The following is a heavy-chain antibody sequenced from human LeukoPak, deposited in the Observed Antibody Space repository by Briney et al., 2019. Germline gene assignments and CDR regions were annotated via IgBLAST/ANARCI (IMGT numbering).Heavy chain of an antibody. V-gene: IGHV4-31*03. CDR2: IYYSGST. J-gene: IGHJ2*01. D-gene: IGHD3-22*01. CDR1: GGSISSGGYY. Sequence: SETLSLTCTASGGSISSGGYYWSWIRQHPGKGLEWIGYIYYSGSTYYNPSLKSRVTISVDTSKNQFSLKLCSVTAADTAVYYCARLWSYYDSSGYYYEAYWYFDLWGRGTLVTVSS. CDR3: ARLWSYYDSSGYYYEAYWYFDL.